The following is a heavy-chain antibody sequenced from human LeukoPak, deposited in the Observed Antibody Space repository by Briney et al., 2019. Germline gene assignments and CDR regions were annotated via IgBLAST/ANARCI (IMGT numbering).Heavy chain of an antibody. V-gene: IGHV4-39*01. CDR3: ARNSGSYYWNFDY. D-gene: IGHD1-26*01. Sequence: PSETLSLTCTVSGGSISSSSYYWGWIRQPPGKGLEWIGSIYYSGSTYYNPSLKSRVTISVDTSKNQFSLKLNSVTAADTAVYYCARNSGSYYWNFDYWGQGTLVTVSS. J-gene: IGHJ4*02. CDR1: GGSISSSSYY. CDR2: IYYSGST.